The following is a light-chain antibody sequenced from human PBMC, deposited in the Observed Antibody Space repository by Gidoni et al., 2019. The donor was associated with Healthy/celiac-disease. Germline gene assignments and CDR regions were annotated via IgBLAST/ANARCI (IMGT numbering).Light chain of an antibody. Sequence: EIVLTQSPATLSLSPGERATLSCRASQSVSSYLAWYQQKPGKAPRLLIYDASNRATGIPARFSGSGSGTDFTLTISSLEPEDFAVYYCHQRSNWPSFGQGTRLEIK. CDR1: QSVSSY. J-gene: IGKJ5*01. CDR3: HQRSNWPS. CDR2: DAS. V-gene: IGKV3-11*01.